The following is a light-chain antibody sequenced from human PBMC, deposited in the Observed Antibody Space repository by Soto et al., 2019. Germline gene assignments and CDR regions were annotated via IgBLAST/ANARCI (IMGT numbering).Light chain of an antibody. J-gene: IGKJ1*01. CDR1: QSISSW. V-gene: IGKV1-5*01. CDR2: DAS. CDR3: QQYNSYSWT. Sequence: DIQMTQSPSTLSASVGDRVTITCRASQSISSWLAWYQQKPGKAPKLLIYDASSLESGVPSRFSGRGSGTECTLTIRSLQPDDFATYYCQQYNSYSWTFGQGTKVEIK.